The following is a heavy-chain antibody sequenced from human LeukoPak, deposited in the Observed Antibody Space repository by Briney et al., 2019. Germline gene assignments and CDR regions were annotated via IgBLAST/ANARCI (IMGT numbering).Heavy chain of an antibody. J-gene: IGHJ4*02. D-gene: IGHD3-9*01. Sequence: GGSLRLSCAATGFTFRKHWMSWVRQAPGKGLEWVSAISGSGGSTYYADSVKGRFTISRDNSKNTLYLQMNSLRAEDTAVYYCAKAHLYDILTGFDYWGQGTLVTVSS. CDR2: ISGSGGST. CDR3: AKAHLYDILTGFDY. CDR1: GFTFRKHW. V-gene: IGHV3-23*01.